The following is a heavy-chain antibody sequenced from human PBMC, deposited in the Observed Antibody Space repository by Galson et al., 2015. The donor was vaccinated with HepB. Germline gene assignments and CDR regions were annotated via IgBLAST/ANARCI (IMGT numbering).Heavy chain of an antibody. V-gene: IGHV3-64D*06. CDR3: VKDGTATMTHLDY. Sequence: SLRLSCAASGFSFSDYGMHWVRQAPEKGLEYVSTITKNGDNTYYADSLKGRFTISRDNSKNTLYLQMSGLRVEDTALYYCVKDGTATMTHLDYWGQGTLVTVSS. D-gene: IGHD5-12*01. CDR2: ITKNGDNT. J-gene: IGHJ4*02. CDR1: GFSFSDYG.